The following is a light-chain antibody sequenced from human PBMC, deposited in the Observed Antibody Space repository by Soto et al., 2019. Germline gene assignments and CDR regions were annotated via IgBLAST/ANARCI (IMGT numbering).Light chain of an antibody. CDR1: QGIRGD. V-gene: IGKV1-6*01. J-gene: IGKJ1*01. CDR3: IQDFISPLT. Sequence: AIQMTQSPSSLSASLGDRVTITCRASQGIRGDLGWYQQKPGKAPKLLISATSILQSGVPSRFSGRGSGTNFTLTISSLQPEDFATYYCIQDFISPLTVGQGTKVEL. CDR2: ATS.